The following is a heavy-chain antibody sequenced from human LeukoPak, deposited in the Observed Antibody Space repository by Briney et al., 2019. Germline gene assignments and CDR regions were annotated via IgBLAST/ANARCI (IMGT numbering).Heavy chain of an antibody. V-gene: IGHV4-34*01. J-gene: IGHJ6*03. CDR1: GGSFSGYY. Sequence: SETLSLTCAVYGGSFSGYYWSWIRQPPGKGLEGIGEINHTGSTNYNPSLKSRVTISVDTSKNQFSLKLSSVTAADTAVYYCARGYCSGGSCYSYYYYNYMDVWGKGTTVTVSS. CDR2: INHTGST. D-gene: IGHD2-15*01. CDR3: ARGYCSGGSCYSYYYYNYMDV.